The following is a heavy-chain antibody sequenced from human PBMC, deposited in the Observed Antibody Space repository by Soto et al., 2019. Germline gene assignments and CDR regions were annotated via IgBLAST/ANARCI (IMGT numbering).Heavy chain of an antibody. CDR2: IYYSGNT. CDR3: AREGGESSDGLYYFDS. Sequence: SETLSLTCTVSGGSTSSDNYWSWIRQPPGKGLEWIGHIYYSGNTDYNPSLKSRLAISIDTSKNQFPLKLSSVTAADTAVYFCAREGGESSDGLYYFDSWGQGSLVTVSS. CDR1: GGSTSSDNY. D-gene: IGHD3-16*01. V-gene: IGHV4-30-4*01. J-gene: IGHJ4*02.